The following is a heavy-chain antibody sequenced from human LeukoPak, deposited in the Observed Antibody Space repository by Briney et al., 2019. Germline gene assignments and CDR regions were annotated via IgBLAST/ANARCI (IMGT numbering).Heavy chain of an antibody. V-gene: IGHV4-39*01. D-gene: IGHD2-2*02. J-gene: IGHJ4*02. CDR2: IYYSGST. CDR3: ASHHYCSSTSCYKPGGYFDY. Sequence: SETLSLTCTVSGGSMSSCSYYWGWIRQTPGKGLEWIGSIYYSGSTYYNPSLKSRVTISVDTSKNQFSLKLRSVPAADTAVYYCASHHYCSSTSCYKPGGYFDYWGQGTLVTVSS. CDR1: GGSMSSCSYY.